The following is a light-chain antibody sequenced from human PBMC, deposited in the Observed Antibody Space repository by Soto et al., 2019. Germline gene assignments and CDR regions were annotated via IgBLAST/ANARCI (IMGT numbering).Light chain of an antibody. Sequence: QSVLTQPPSVSGAPGQRVTISCTGSRSNIGAPYDVHWYQHLPGTAPKLLIYINTDRPSGVPDRFSGSRSGTSASLAISGLQAEDEADYYCQSYDSSLRAVVFGGGTKLTVL. V-gene: IGLV1-40*01. CDR1: RSNIGAPYD. CDR3: QSYDSSLRAVV. CDR2: INT. J-gene: IGLJ2*01.